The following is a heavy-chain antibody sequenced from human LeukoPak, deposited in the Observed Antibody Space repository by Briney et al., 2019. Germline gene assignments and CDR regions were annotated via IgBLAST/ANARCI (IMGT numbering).Heavy chain of an antibody. J-gene: IGHJ4*02. D-gene: IGHD3-10*01. CDR1: GFTFSSYG. Sequence: GGSLRLSCAASGFTFSSYGMHWVRQAPGKGLEWVAFIRYDGSNKYYADSVKGRFTISRDNAKNSLYLQMNSLRAEDTAVYYCARGSLLWFGELSPLTIDYWGQGTLLTVSS. CDR2: IRYDGSNK. V-gene: IGHV3-30*02. CDR3: ARGSLLWFGELSPLTIDY.